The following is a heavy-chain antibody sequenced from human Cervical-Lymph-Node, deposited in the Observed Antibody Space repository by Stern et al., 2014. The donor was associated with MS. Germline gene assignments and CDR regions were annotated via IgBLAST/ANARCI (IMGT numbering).Heavy chain of an antibody. Sequence: DVQLVESGGGLVKPGASLRLSCDASGFTFSHYSINWVRQAPGQGLEWISSISSNSTHQYYADSVEGRFTISRDSAKDSVSLHMVSLRAEDTAVYYCARARVGDYARSPHLDSWGQGTLVTVSS. J-gene: IGHJ4*02. V-gene: IGHV3-21*01. CDR1: GFTFSHYS. CDR3: ARARVGDYARSPHLDS. D-gene: IGHD4-17*01. CDR2: ISSNSTHQ.